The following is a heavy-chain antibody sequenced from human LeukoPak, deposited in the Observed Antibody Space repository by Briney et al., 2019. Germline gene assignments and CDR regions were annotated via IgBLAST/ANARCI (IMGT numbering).Heavy chain of an antibody. D-gene: IGHD3-22*01. V-gene: IGHV5-51*01. Sequence: GESLKISCKGFGYNFTNYWIGWVRQMPGKGLEWMGIIYPGDSDTIYSPSFQGQVTISADKSINTAYLQWSSLKASDTAMYYCARVYDSSGYYWYGFDIWGQGTMVTVSS. CDR3: ARVYDSSGYYWYGFDI. J-gene: IGHJ3*02. CDR1: GYNFTNYW. CDR2: IYPGDSDT.